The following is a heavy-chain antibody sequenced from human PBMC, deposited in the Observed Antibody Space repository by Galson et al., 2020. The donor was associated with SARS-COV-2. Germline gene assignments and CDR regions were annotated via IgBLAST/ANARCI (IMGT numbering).Heavy chain of an antibody. V-gene: IGHV1-18*01. CDR3: ARDGEGFEWLFSSNHPSSDY. CDR2: ISGHNGKT. Sequence: ASVKVSCKASGYTFRNFGISWVRQAPGQGLEWPGWISGHNGKTNYAQKFQDRVILTTDTSTSTAYLYLRSLRFDDTAVYYCARDGEGFEWLFSSNHPSSDYWGQGTLVTVSS. CDR1: GYTFRNFG. D-gene: IGHD3-3*01. J-gene: IGHJ4*02.